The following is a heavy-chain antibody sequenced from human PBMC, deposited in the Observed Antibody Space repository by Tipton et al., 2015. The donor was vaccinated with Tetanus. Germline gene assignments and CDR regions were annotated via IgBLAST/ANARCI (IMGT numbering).Heavy chain of an antibody. J-gene: IGHJ5*02. D-gene: IGHD6-6*01. CDR1: GGSISSGGYF. CDR3: ARDQGGGRVVRLNWFDP. CDR2: IYYSGDT. V-gene: IGHV4-31*03. Sequence: TLSLTCSVSGGSISSGGYFWNWIRQQPGKGPEWIGYIYYSGDTFYNPSLKSRVTISVDTSKNQFSLNLRSVTAADTAVYYCARDQGGGRVVRLNWFDPWGQGTLVTDSS.